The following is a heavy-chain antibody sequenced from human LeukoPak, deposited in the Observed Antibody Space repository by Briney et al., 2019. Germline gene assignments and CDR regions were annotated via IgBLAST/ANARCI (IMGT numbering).Heavy chain of an antibody. D-gene: IGHD2/OR15-2a*01. J-gene: IGHJ5*02. Sequence: PSETLSLTCAVYGGSFSGYYWSWIRQPPGKGLEWIGEINHSGSTNYNPSLKSRVTISVDTSKNQFSLKLSSVTAADTAVYYCARTTVKTTSWFDPWGQGTLVTVSS. V-gene: IGHV4-34*01. CDR3: ARTTVKTTSWFDP. CDR1: GGSFSGYY. CDR2: INHSGST.